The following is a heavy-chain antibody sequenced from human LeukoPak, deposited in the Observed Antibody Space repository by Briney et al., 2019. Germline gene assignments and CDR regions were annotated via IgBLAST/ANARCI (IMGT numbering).Heavy chain of an antibody. CDR3: ARLGGYDPLFDY. Sequence: GESLKISCEASGYTFTNYWIGWVRQMPGKGLEWMGIIYPGDSDTRYSPSFQGQVTISAVKSISTAYLQWSSLKASDTAIYYCARLGGYDPLFDYWGQGTLVTVSS. J-gene: IGHJ4*02. V-gene: IGHV5-51*01. CDR2: IYPGDSDT. D-gene: IGHD5-12*01. CDR1: GYTFTNYW.